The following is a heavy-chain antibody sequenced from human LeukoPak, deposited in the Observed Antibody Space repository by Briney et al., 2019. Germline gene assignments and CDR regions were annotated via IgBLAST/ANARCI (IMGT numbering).Heavy chain of an antibody. D-gene: IGHD2-15*01. CDR1: GGSSNTSY. J-gene: IGHJ3*02. Sequence: SETLSLTLTFSGGSSNTSYWSWVREPPGEGPGWMWYIYYRGSTNYNPSLKSRVTISVDTSKNQFSLKLSSVTAADTAVYYCARGPQYCSDGSCYSYAFDIWGQGTMVTVSS. V-gene: IGHV4-59*01. CDR2: IYYRGST. CDR3: ARGPQYCSDGSCYSYAFDI.